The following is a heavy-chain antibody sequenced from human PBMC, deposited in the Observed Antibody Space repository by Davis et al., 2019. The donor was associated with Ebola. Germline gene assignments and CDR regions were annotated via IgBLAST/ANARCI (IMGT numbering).Heavy chain of an antibody. D-gene: IGHD1-26*01. J-gene: IGHJ4*02. CDR2: IYYSGST. V-gene: IGHV4-61*08. CDR1: GGSISSGGYS. CDR3: ARTTIVGATPFDY. Sequence: MPGGSLRLSCAVSGGSISSGGYSWNWIRQPPGKGLEWIGYIYYSGSTNYNPSLKSRVTISVDTSKNQFSLKLSSVTTADTAVYYCARTTIVGATPFDYWGQGTLVTVSS.